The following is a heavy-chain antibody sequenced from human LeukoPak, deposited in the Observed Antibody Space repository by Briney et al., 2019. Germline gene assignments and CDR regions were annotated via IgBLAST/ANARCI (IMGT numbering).Heavy chain of an antibody. CDR2: IYYSGST. CDR3: ARHTIQWYFDL. Sequence: SETLSLTCTVSGGSTSSYYWSWIRQPPGKGLEWIGYIYYSGSTNYNPSLKSRVTISVDTSKNQFSLKLSSVTAADTAVYYCARHTIQWYFDLWGRGTLVTVSS. V-gene: IGHV4-59*08. CDR1: GGSTSSYY. J-gene: IGHJ2*01. D-gene: IGHD3-9*01.